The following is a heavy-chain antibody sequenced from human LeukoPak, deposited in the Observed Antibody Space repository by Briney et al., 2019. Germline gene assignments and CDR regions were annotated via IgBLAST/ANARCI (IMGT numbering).Heavy chain of an antibody. J-gene: IGHJ4*02. V-gene: IGHV3-23*01. CDR1: GFTFSSYA. CDR2: ISDSAGST. CDR3: AKDQHMVRGLIPDY. D-gene: IGHD3-10*01. Sequence: GGSLRLSCAASGFTFSSYAMSWVRQAPEKGLEWVSSISDSAGSTFYADSVKGRFTISRDNSKNTLYLQMNSLRAEDTAVYSCAKDQHMVRGLIPDYWGQGTLVTVSS.